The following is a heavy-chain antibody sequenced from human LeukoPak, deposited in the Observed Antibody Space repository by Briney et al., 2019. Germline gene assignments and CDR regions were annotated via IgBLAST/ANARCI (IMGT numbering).Heavy chain of an antibody. J-gene: IGHJ4*02. CDR1: GFTFSSTW. Sequence: AGGSLRLSCVASGFTFSSTWMHWVRQAPGKGPVWVSRLNPDGTTIDYADSVKGRFTISRDNAKNTLYLQMNSLRAEDTAVYYCAKDREGTTFDNWGQGTLVTVSS. CDR3: AKDREGTTFDN. V-gene: IGHV3-74*01. CDR2: LNPDGTTI. D-gene: IGHD1-7*01.